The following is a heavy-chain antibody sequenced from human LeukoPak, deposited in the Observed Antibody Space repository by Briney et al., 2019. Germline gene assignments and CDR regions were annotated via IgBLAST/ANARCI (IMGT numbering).Heavy chain of an antibody. J-gene: IGHJ6*03. CDR2: INHSGST. V-gene: IGHV4-34*01. CDR3: ARGYYYYYMDV. CDR1: GGSFSGYY. Sequence: SETLSLTCAVYGGSFSGYYWSWIRQPPGKGLEWVGEINHSGSTNYNPSLKSRVTISVDTSKNQFSLKLSSVTAADTAVYYCARGYYYYYMDVWGKGTTVTVSS.